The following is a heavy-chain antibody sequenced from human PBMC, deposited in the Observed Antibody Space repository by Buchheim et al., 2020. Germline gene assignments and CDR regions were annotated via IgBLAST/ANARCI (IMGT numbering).Heavy chain of an antibody. J-gene: IGHJ6*02. CDR3: AKDRLLFGESGTGGLDV. D-gene: IGHD3-10*01. CDR2: ISYDGSNK. V-gene: IGHV3-30*18. Sequence: QVQLVESGGGVVQPGRSLRLSCAASGFTFNSFGMHWVRQAPGKGLEWVALISYDGSNKYYGDAVKGRFNASRDNPKNTLYLQMNSLRAEDTAVYYCAKDRLLFGESGTGGLDVWGQGTT. CDR1: GFTFNSFG.